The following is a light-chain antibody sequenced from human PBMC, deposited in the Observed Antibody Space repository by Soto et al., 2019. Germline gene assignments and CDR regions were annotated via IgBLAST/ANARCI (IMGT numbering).Light chain of an antibody. V-gene: IGKV1-39*01. Sequence: DLQMTQSPSSLSASVGDRVTITCRASQSISSYLSWYQQKPGKAPNLLIYAGTSLQGGVPSRFSCSGSGTDFTLTISSLQPEDFANYYCQQSYSTPYTFGKGTKLEIK. CDR1: QSISSY. CDR3: QQSYSTPYT. CDR2: AGT. J-gene: IGKJ2*01.